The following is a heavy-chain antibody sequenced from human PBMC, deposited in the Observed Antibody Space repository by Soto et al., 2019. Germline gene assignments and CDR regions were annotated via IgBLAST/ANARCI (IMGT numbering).Heavy chain of an antibody. Sequence: PGGSLRLSCAASGFTFSSYAMSWVRQAPGKGLEWVSAVSGSGGSTYYADSVKGRFTISRDNSKNTLYLQMNSLRAEDTAVYYCAKNLYYHDVSGLHWGQGTLVTVSS. CDR3: AKNLYYHDVSGLH. D-gene: IGHD3-22*01. V-gene: IGHV3-23*01. CDR1: GFTFSSYA. J-gene: IGHJ4*02. CDR2: VSGSGGST.